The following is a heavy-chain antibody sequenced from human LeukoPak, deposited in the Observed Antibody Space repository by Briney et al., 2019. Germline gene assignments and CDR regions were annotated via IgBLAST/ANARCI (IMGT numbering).Heavy chain of an antibody. CDR2: MNPNSGNT. V-gene: IGHV1-8*01. CDR3: ARREGDSSGWYLFDY. CDR1: GYTYTSYD. Sequence: GASVKVSCKASGYTYTSYDINWVRQATGQGLEWMGWMNPNSGNTGYAQKFQGRVTMTRNTSISTAYMELSSLRSEDTAVYYCARREGDSSGWYLFDYWGQGTLVTVSS. J-gene: IGHJ4*02. D-gene: IGHD6-19*01.